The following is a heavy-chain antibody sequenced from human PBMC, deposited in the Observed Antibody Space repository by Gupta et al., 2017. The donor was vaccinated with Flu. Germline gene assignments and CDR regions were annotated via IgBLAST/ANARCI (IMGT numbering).Heavy chain of an antibody. CDR1: GFIFSDSH. J-gene: IGHJ4*02. V-gene: IGHV3-48*02. CDR3: VRDHDWAGTN. D-gene: IGHD3-9*01. CDR2: IGSGGNV. Sequence: GFIFSDSHMNWVRQAPGQGLEWVAYIGSGGNVDNADSVKGRFPISRDNAKNSLYLEMNSLRDEDTALYYCVRDHDWAGTNWGQGTRVNVSS.